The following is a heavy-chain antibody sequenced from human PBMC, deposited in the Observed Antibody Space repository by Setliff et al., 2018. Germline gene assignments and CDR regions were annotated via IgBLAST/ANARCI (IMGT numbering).Heavy chain of an antibody. CDR2: ISYDGSTT. J-gene: IGHJ5*02. D-gene: IGHD2-2*01. V-gene: IGHV3-30*04. CDR1: GFTFSTYA. CDR3: AKDSTSSTTGSWFDP. Sequence: GGSLRLSCAASGFTFSTYAIHWVRQAPGKGLEWVAVISYDGSTTNYADSVKGRFTISRDNAKNTLYLQMNSLGTEDTAVYYCAKDSTSSTTGSWFDPWGQGTLVTVSS.